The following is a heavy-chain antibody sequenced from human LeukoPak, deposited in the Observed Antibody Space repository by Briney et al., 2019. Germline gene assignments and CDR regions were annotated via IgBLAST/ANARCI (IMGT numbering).Heavy chain of an antibody. Sequence: SETLSLTCTVSGGSISSNNFYWGWIRQPPGKGLEWFGSIYYSGNTYYNPSLKSRLTISVDTSKNQFSLKLSSVTAADTAVYYCARQYYDILTGHLPSDAFDIWGQGTMVNVSS. J-gene: IGHJ3*02. CDR3: ARQYYDILTGHLPSDAFDI. V-gene: IGHV4-39*01. CDR2: IYYSGNT. CDR1: GGSISSNNFY. D-gene: IGHD3-9*01.